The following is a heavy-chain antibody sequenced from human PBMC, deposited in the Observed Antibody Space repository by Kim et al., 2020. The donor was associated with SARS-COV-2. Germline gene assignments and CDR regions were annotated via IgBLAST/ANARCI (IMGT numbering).Heavy chain of an antibody. J-gene: IGHJ4*02. CDR3: AKGGNGYNYFDY. Sequence: YYADSVKGRFTISRDNSKNPLYLQMTGLRAEDTAVYYCAKGGNGYNYFDYWGQGTLVTVSS. V-gene: IGHV3-33*06. D-gene: IGHD5-12*01.